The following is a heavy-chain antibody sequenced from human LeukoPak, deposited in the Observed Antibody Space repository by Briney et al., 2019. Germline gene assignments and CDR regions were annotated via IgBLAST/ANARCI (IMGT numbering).Heavy chain of an antibody. CDR2: MNSSSSYI. CDR1: GFTFSSYS. J-gene: IGHJ5*02. D-gene: IGHD2-15*01. CDR3: ASFVVVAARGLA. V-gene: IGHV3-21*01. Sequence: PGGSLRLLCAPSGFTFSSYSMNWVRHSRGEGLECVSSMNSSSSYIYYAHSVEGRFTISRDNAKNSLYLQMNSLRAEDTAVYYCASFVVVAARGLAWGQGTLDTVSS.